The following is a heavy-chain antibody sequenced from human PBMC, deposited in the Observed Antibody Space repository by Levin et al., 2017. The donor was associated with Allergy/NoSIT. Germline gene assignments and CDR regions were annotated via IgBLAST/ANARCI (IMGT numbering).Heavy chain of an antibody. CDR3: AREGTYNTRRDWFDP. V-gene: IGHV4-61*09. CDR1: GGSISSGSYY. CDR2: IYTSGST. Sequence: PSQTLSLTCTVSGGSISSGSYYWSWIRQPAGKGLEWIGHIYTSGSTNYNPSLKSRVTISVDTSKNQFSLKLSSVTAADTAVYYCAREGTYNTRRDWFDPWGQGTLVTVSS. J-gene: IGHJ5*02. D-gene: IGHD1-1*01.